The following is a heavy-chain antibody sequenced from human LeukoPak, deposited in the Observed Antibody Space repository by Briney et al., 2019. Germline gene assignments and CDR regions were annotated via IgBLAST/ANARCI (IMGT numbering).Heavy chain of an antibody. Sequence: ASVKVSCKASGYTFTGYYMHWVRQAPGQGLEWMGWINPNSGGTNYAQKFQGRVTMTRDTSISTAYMELNRLRSDDTAVYYCARDRVYGSGIFDYWGQGTLVTVSS. V-gene: IGHV1-2*02. J-gene: IGHJ4*02. D-gene: IGHD3-10*01. CDR1: GYTFTGYY. CDR3: ARDRVYGSGIFDY. CDR2: INPNSGGT.